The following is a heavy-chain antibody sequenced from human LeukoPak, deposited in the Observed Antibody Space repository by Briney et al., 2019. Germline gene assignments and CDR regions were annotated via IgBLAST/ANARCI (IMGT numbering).Heavy chain of an antibody. J-gene: IGHJ5*02. CDR1: GYTFTGYY. V-gene: IGHV1-2*02. CDR2: INPNSGGT. Sequence: ASVKVSCXASGYTFTGYYMHWVRQAPGQGLEWMGWINPNSGGTNYAQKFQGRVTMTRDTSISTAYMELSRLRSDDTAVYYCARDRCSGGSCYSDWFDPWGQGTLVTVSS. D-gene: IGHD2-15*01. CDR3: ARDRCSGGSCYSDWFDP.